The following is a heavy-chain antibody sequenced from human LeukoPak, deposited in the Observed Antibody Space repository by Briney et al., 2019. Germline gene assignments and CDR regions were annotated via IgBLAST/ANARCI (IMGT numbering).Heavy chain of an antibody. CDR2: INWNGGTT. CDR3: ARYGSIAAAGTFDY. J-gene: IGHJ4*02. CDR1: GLTFDDYG. D-gene: IGHD6-13*01. V-gene: IGHV3-20*04. Sequence: RPGGSLRLSCVASGLTFDDYGMSWVRQAPGKGLEWVSGINWNGGTTTYADSVKGRFTISRDNVKNSLYLQMNTLRAEDTAVYYCARYGSIAAAGTFDYWGQGTLVTVSS.